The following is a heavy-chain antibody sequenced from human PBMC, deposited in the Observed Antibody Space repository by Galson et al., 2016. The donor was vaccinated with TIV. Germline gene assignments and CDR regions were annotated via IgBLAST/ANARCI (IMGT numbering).Heavy chain of an antibody. Sequence: SETLSLTCAVSGSSISSRHCWGWIRQPPGKGLEWIGSICHSGSTYYNPSLKSRVTISVDTSKNQFSLKLKSVTAAGTAVYYCARRGNITIFGVPYPDYYYYRDVWGKGTTVTVSS. D-gene: IGHD3-3*01. CDR1: GSSISSRHC. J-gene: IGHJ6*03. CDR2: ICHSGST. V-gene: IGHV4-38-2*01. CDR3: ARRGNITIFGVPYPDYYYYRDV.